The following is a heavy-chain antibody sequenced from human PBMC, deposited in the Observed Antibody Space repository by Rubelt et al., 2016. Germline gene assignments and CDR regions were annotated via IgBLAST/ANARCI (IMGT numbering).Heavy chain of an antibody. CDR1: GFTFSSYG. CDR2: IRYDGSNK. V-gene: IGHV3-30*02. D-gene: IGHD3-3*01. CDR3: ARDAGDFWSGYGDY. Sequence: GGGVVQPGGSLRLSCAASGFTFSSYGMHWVRQAPGKGLEWVAFIRYDGSNKYYADSVKGRFTISRDNSKNTLYLQMNSLRAEDTAVYYCARDAGDFWSGYGDYWGQGTLVTVSS. J-gene: IGHJ4*02.